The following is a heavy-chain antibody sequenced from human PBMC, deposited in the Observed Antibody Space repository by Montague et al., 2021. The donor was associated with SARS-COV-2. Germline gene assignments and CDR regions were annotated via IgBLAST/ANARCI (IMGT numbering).Heavy chain of an antibody. CDR3: AGVRWGCSATRCHLDP. D-gene: IGHD2-21*01. CDR1: GDSIRSNNW. J-gene: IGHJ5*02. CDR2: TDYSGRT. Sequence: SETLSLTCVVSGDSIRSNNWWTWARQSPVKGLEWIGETDYSGRTNYNPSLKSRVIMSVDQSKNEFSLRLTSVTAADTAVYYCAGVRWGCSATRCHLDPWGRGTLVTVSS. V-gene: IGHV4-4*02.